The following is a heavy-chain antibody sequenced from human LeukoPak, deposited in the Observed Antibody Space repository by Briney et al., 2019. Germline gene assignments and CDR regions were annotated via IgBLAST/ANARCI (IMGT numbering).Heavy chain of an antibody. V-gene: IGHV1-18*01. CDR1: GYTFTSYG. Sequence: ASVKVSCKASGYTFTSYGISWVRQAPGQGLEWMGWISAYNGNTNYAQELQGRVTMTTDTSTSTAYMELRSLRSDDTAVYYCARHVGHYDSSGYYYDYWGQGTLVTVSS. J-gene: IGHJ4*02. CDR3: ARHVGHYDSSGYYYDY. D-gene: IGHD3-22*01. CDR2: ISAYNGNT.